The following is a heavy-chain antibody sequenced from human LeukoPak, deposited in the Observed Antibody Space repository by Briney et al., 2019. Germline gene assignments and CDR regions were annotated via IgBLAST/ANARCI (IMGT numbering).Heavy chain of an antibody. CDR3: ARVSYYYDSSGRAAFDI. J-gene: IGHJ3*02. CDR1: GFTFSSYW. CDR2: INSDGSST. D-gene: IGHD3-22*01. V-gene: IGHV3-74*01. Sequence: GGSLRLSCAASGFTFSSYWMHWVRQAPGKGLVWVSRINSDGSSTSYADSVKGRFTISRDNAKNTLYLQMNSLRAEDTAVYYCARVSYYYDSSGRAAFDIWGQGTMVTVSS.